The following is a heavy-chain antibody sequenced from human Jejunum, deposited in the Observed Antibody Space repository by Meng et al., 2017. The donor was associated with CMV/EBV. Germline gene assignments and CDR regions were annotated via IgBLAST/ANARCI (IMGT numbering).Heavy chain of an antibody. J-gene: IGHJ4*02. CDR1: GFIFTSYA. CDR3: ARFYCSSTSCPHVLFDY. D-gene: IGHD2-2*01. Sequence: QVQLVQSGAEVKKPGASVKVSCXAXGFIFTSYAISWVRQAPGQGLQYMGWISAYNGNTNYAQELQGRVTMTTDTSTSTAYMELRSLRFDDTAVYYCARFYCSSTSCPHVLFDYWGQGTLVTVSS. CDR2: ISAYNGNT. V-gene: IGHV1-18*01.